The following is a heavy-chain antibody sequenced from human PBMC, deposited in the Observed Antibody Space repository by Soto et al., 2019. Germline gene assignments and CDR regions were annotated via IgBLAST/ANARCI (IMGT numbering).Heavy chain of an antibody. Sequence: GGSLRLSCAASGFTFSSYAMHWVRQAPGKGLEWVAVISYDGSNKYYADSVKGRFTISRDNSKNTLYLQMNSLRAEDTAVYYCAGALKKGIAVATPLGYWGQGTLVTVSS. CDR1: GFTFSSYA. CDR3: AGALKKGIAVATPLGY. V-gene: IGHV3-30-3*01. CDR2: ISYDGSNK. J-gene: IGHJ4*02. D-gene: IGHD6-19*01.